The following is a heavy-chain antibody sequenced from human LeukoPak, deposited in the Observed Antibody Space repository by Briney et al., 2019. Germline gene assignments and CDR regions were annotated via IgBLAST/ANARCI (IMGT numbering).Heavy chain of an antibody. J-gene: IGHJ2*01. CDR3: ARMTGYWHFDV. D-gene: IGHD1-14*01. V-gene: IGHV6-1*01. Sequence: SQTLSLTCVISGDSVSSVAWNWIRQSPSRGLEWLARTYYNSKWNYDYGVSVRGRITISPDTSKNQFPLHLNSVTPEDTAVYYCARMTGYWHFDVWGRGTLVTVAS. CDR2: TYYNSKWNY. CDR1: GDSVSSVA.